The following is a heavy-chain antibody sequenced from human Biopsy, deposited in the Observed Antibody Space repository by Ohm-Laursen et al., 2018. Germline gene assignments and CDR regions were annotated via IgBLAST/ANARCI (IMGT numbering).Heavy chain of an antibody. CDR2: IYTSGST. J-gene: IGHJ4*02. Sequence: SETLSLTCTVSGASISSYYWTWIRQPAGKGLEWIGRIYTSGSTNYNPSLKSRVTMSVDTSKNQFSLKLTSLTAADTAVYFCAAVDYNAYTTVDHWGQGTLITVSS. D-gene: IGHD1-1*01. V-gene: IGHV4-4*07. CDR3: AAVDYNAYTTVDH. CDR1: GASISSYY.